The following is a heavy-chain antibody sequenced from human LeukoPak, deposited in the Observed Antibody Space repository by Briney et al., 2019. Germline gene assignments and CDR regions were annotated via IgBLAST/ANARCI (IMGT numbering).Heavy chain of an antibody. V-gene: IGHV1-18*01. J-gene: IGHJ3*01. CDR3: ATERWLQY. Sequence: ASVKVSCKASGYTFTSYGISWVRQAPGQGLEWMGWISAYNGNTNYAQKLQGRVTITAAESTSTAYLELRSLTSEDTAVYFCATERWLQYWGQGTMVTVSS. D-gene: IGHD5-24*01. CDR2: ISAYNGNT. CDR1: GYTFTSYG.